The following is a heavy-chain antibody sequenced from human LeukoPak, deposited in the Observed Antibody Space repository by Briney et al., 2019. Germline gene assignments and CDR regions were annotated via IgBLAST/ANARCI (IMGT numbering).Heavy chain of an antibody. Sequence: ASVKVSCKASGYTFTSYDINWVRQATGQGLEWMGWMNPNSANTGYAQKFQGRVTMTRDTSISTAYMELSRLRSDDTAVYYCARDCRGSSTSCRYYFDYWGQGTLVTVSS. D-gene: IGHD2-2*01. CDR2: MNPNSANT. CDR1: GYTFTSYD. CDR3: ARDCRGSSTSCRYYFDY. J-gene: IGHJ4*02. V-gene: IGHV1-8*02.